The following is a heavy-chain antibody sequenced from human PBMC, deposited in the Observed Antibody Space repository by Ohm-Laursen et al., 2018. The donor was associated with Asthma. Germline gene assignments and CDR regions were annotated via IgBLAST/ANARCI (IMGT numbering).Heavy chain of an antibody. J-gene: IGHJ3*02. D-gene: IGHD2-21*02. CDR1: GFTFSNFA. Sequence: SLRLSCAASGFTFSNFAMHWVRQDPGKGLEWVSIITSDGSWTSYADSVKGRFTISRDNSKNTLYMQMNSLRAEDTAVYYCARRDFSGGDPSAAFDIWGQGTMVTVSS. V-gene: IGHV3-30-3*01. CDR3: ARRDFSGGDPSAAFDI. CDR2: ITSDGSWT.